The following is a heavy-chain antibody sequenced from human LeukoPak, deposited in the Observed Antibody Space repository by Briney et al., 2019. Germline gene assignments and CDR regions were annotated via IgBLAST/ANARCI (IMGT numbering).Heavy chain of an antibody. D-gene: IGHD2-15*01. J-gene: IGHJ4*02. CDR1: GGSFSGYY. CDR2: INHSGST. Sequence: SETLSLTCAVYGGSFSGYYWSWIRQPPGKGLEWIGEINHSGSTNSNPSLKSRVTISVDTSKNQFSLKLSPVTAADTAVYYCARSVCSGGSCYLFDYWGQGTLVTVSS. V-gene: IGHV4-34*01. CDR3: ARSVCSGGSCYLFDY.